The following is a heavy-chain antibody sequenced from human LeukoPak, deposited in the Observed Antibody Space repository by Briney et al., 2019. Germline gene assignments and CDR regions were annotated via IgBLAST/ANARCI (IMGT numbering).Heavy chain of an antibody. D-gene: IGHD1-26*01. CDR1: GDSISSNG. CDR2: ISSSSSYI. J-gene: IGHJ4*02. CDR3: ARGGGSYYFDY. Sequence: PSETLSLTCAVSGDSISSNGYYWGWIRQPPGKGLEWVSSISSSSSYIYYADSVKGRFTISRDNAKNSLYLQMNSLRAEDTAVYYCARGGGSYYFDYWGQGTLVTVSS. V-gene: IGHV3-21*01.